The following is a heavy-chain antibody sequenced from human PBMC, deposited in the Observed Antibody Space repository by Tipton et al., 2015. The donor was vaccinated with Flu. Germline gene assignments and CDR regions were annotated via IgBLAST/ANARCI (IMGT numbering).Heavy chain of an antibody. Sequence: SLRLSCAASRFTFSTYEMNWVRQAPGKGLEWVSYISSSVSTVYYADSVRGRFTISRDNAKNSLYLQMNNLRAEDTAVYYCARGTRTPYYGMDVWGQGTTVTVSS. CDR1: RFTFSTYE. CDR2: ISSSVSTV. CDR3: ARGTRTPYYGMDV. J-gene: IGHJ6*02. V-gene: IGHV3-48*03.